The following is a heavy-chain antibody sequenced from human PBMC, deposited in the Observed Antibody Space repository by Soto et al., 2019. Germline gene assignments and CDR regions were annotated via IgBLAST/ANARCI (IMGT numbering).Heavy chain of an antibody. CDR1: DGSITSSNW. V-gene: IGHV4-4*02. CDR2: VYHRGTT. D-gene: IGHD6-19*01. Sequence: QVQLQESGPGLVKPSGTLSLTCAVSDGSITSSNWWSWVRQTPGKGLEWIGDVYHRGTTTYNPSLKSPLTIAVDESKNQFSLKLTSVTAADTAVYYCARDGHSSGWSWGQGTLVTVSS. J-gene: IGHJ5*02. CDR3: ARDGHSSGWS.